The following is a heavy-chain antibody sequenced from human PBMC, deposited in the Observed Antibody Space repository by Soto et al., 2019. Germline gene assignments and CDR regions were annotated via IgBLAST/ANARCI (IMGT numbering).Heavy chain of an antibody. CDR2: IIPIFGTA. V-gene: IGHV1-69*12. D-gene: IGHD5-18*01. CDR3: ALDRRGYGGPYYYYGMDV. Sequence: QVQLVQSGAEVKKPGSSVKVSCKASGGTFSSYAISWVRQAPGRGLEWMGGIIPIFGTANYAQKFQGRVTITADESTSTAYMELSSLRSEDTAVYYCALDRRGYGGPYYYYGMDVWGQGTTVTVSS. J-gene: IGHJ6*02. CDR1: GGTFSSYA.